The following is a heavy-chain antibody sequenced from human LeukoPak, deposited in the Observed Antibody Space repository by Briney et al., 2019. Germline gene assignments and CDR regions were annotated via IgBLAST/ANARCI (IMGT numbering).Heavy chain of an antibody. Sequence: GGSLRLSCAASGFTFDDYAMHWVRQSPGKGLEWVSGISWNSGSIGYADSVKGRFTISRDNAKNSLYLQMNSLRAEDTAVYYCARAEYYYEGWGQGTLVTVSS. CDR2: ISWNSGSI. V-gene: IGHV3-9*01. CDR3: ARAEYYYEG. CDR1: GFTFDDYA. D-gene: IGHD3-22*01. J-gene: IGHJ4*02.